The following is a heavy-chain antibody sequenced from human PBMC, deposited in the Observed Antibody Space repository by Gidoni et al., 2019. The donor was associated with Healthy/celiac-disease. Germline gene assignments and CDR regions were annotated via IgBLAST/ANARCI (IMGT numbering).Heavy chain of an antibody. V-gene: IGHV1-2*02. J-gene: IGHJ6*03. CDR1: GYTFTGYY. Sequence: QVQLVQSGAEVKKPGASVKVSCKASGYTFTGYYMHWVRQAPGQGFEWMGWINPNSGGTNYAQKFQGRVTMTRDTSISTAYMELSRLRSDDTAVYYCARDFADFWSGYYGGDYYMDVWQRDHGHRLL. CDR2: INPNSGGT. CDR3: ARDFADFWSGYYGGDYYMDV. D-gene: IGHD3-3*01.